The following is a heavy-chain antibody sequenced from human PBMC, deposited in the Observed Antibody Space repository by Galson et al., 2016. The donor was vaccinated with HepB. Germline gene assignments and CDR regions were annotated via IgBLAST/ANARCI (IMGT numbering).Heavy chain of an antibody. CDR2: IGPTGSNK. V-gene: IGHV3-21*01. CDR3: TRGGLQYYFDC. D-gene: IGHD4-11*01. J-gene: IGHJ4*02. Sequence: SLRLSCAASGFTFSTYDMNWVRQAPGKGLEWVSSIGPTGSNKHSADSVKGRIAISRDNAKKSMYLQLNSLRDEDAAVYYCTRGGLQYYFDCWGQGALVTVSS. CDR1: GFTFSTYD.